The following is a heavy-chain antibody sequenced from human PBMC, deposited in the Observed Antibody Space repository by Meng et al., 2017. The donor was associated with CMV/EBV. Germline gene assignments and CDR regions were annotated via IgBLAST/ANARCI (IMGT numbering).Heavy chain of an antibody. CDR3: ARDNSYYDSSGYPTPDWYFDL. Sequence: GGSLRLSCAASGFTVSSNYMSWVRQAPGKGLGWVSVIYSGGSTYYADSVKGRFTISRDNSKNTLYLQMNSLRAEDTAVYYCARDNSYYDSSGYPTPDWYFDLWGRGTLVTVSS. CDR1: GFTVSSNY. D-gene: IGHD3-22*01. J-gene: IGHJ2*01. CDR2: IYSGGST. V-gene: IGHV3-53*01.